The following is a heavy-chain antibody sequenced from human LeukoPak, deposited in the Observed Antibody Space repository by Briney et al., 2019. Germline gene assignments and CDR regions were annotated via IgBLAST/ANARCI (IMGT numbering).Heavy chain of an antibody. J-gene: IGHJ4*02. Sequence: GGSLRLSCAASGFTVSSNYMSWVRQPPGKGLEWVSVIYSTGSTYYAASVKGRFTISRDNSKSTLYLQMNSLRGEDTAAYYCARGSSSGFELDYWGQGTLATVSS. CDR2: IYSTGST. CDR3: ARGSSSGFELDY. D-gene: IGHD6-19*01. CDR1: GFTVSSNY. V-gene: IGHV3-53*01.